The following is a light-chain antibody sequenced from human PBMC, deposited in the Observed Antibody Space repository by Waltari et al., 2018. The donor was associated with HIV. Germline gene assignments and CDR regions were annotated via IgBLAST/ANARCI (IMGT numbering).Light chain of an antibody. CDR3: QQRRNWPLT. J-gene: IGKJ4*01. CDR2: EPS. Sequence: EIVLTQSPATLSLSPGERATLPCTASKNINNYVAWYQQKPGQPPRLVLYEPSNRAPCVPDRFSGGGSETHFALTISSLEPEDFAVYYCQQRRNWPLTFGGGTKVEMK. CDR1: KNINNY. V-gene: IGKV3-11*01.